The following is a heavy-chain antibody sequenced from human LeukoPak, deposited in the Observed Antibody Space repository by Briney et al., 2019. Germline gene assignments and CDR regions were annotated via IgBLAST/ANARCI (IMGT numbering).Heavy chain of an antibody. Sequence: GGSLRLSCAASGFTFSSYGMHWVRQAPGKGLEWVAVISYDGSNKYYADSVKGRFTISRDNSKNTLYLQMNSLRAEDTAVYYCAKDPRRGYSYAQQDYWGQGTLVTVSS. V-gene: IGHV3-30*18. CDR2: ISYDGSNK. J-gene: IGHJ4*02. CDR1: GFTFSSYG. CDR3: AKDPRRGYSYAQQDY. D-gene: IGHD5-18*01.